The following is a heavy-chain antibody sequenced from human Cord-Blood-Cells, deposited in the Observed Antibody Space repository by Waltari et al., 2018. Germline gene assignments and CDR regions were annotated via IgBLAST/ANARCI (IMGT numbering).Heavy chain of an antibody. CDR2: IYSGGST. V-gene: IGHV3-53*04. J-gene: IGHJ6*03. Sequence: EVQLVESGGGLVQPGGSLRLSCAASGFTVSSNYMSWVRQAPGQGREWVSVIYSGGSTYYADSVKGRFTISRHNSKNTLYLQMNSLRAEDTAVYYCARDGSHYMDVWGKGTTVTVSS. CDR3: ARDGSHYMDV. CDR1: GFTVSSNY.